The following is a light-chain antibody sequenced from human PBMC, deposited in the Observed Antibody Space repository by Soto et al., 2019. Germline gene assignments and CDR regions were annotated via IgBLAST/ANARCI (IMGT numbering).Light chain of an antibody. J-gene: IGKJ5*01. CDR1: QSVSSY. CDR3: QQRNNWPPIT. CDR2: DAS. Sequence: VMLTQSPATLSLSPGERATLSCRASQSVSSYLAWYQQKPGQAPRLLIYDASNRATGIPARFSGSGSGTDFTLTISSLEPEDFAVYYCQQRNNWPPITFGQGRLLEIK. V-gene: IGKV3-11*01.